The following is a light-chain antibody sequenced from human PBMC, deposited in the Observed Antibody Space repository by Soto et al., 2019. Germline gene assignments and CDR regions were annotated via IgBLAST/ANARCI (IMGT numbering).Light chain of an antibody. V-gene: IGKV3-20*01. Sequence: EIVLTQSPGTLSLSPGERATLSCRASQSFSSSYLAWYQQKPGQAPRLLIYGASNRATGIPDRFSGSGSGTDFTLTISRLEPEDFAVYYCQQYGSSPGTFGQGTKVEI. CDR3: QQYGSSPGT. CDR1: QSFSSSY. J-gene: IGKJ1*01. CDR2: GAS.